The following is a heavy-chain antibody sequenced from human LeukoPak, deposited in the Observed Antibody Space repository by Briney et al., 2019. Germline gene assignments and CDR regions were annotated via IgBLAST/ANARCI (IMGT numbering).Heavy chain of an antibody. CDR3: ARDARGSGYDAFDI. Sequence: GGSLRLSCAASGFIVSNNYMSWVRQAPGKGLEWVSVIYNGGSTYYADSVKGRFTTSRDNSKNTLYLQMNSLRAEDTAVYYCARDARGSGYDAFDIWGQGTMVTVSS. CDR2: IYNGGST. V-gene: IGHV3-66*01. J-gene: IGHJ3*02. CDR1: GFIVSNNY. D-gene: IGHD3-22*01.